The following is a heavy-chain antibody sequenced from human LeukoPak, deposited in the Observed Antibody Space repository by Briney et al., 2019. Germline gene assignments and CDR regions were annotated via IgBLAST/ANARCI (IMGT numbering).Heavy chain of an antibody. D-gene: IGHD3-10*01. V-gene: IGHV1-2*02. Sequence: ASVKVSCKASGYTFTGYFMYWVRQAPGQGLEWMGWINHNSGGTNYAQKFQGRVTMTRDTSISTSYMELSRLRSDDTAVYYCARGDYSSGSHYSPNSYHMDVWGKGTTVTVSS. CDR3: ARGDYSSGSHYSPNSYHMDV. J-gene: IGHJ6*03. CDR2: INHNSGGT. CDR1: GYTFTGYF.